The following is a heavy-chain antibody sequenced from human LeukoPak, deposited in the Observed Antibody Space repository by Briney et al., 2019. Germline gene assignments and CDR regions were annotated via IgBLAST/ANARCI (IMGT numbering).Heavy chain of an antibody. CDR1: GFSFRSNG. CDR3: ARVQNDYGDYLTGGIDY. D-gene: IGHD4-17*01. V-gene: IGHV3-23*01. J-gene: IGHJ4*02. CDR2: ITGSGGDT. Sequence: GGTLRLSCAASGFSFRSNGMSWVRQAPGKGLEWVSTITGSGGDTYYAASVKGRFTISRDNAKNSLYLQMNSLRAEDTAVYYCARVQNDYGDYLTGGIDYWGQGTLVTVSS.